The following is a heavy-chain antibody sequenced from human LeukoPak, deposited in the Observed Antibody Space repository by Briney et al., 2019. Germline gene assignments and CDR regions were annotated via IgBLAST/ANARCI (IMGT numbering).Heavy chain of an antibody. J-gene: IGHJ4*02. V-gene: IGHV3-74*01. CDR1: GFTFSSHW. Sequence: GALRLPCAASGFTFSSHWMHWVRHAPGKGLVWVSRINSDGSSTSYADSVKGRFTISRDNAKNTLYLQMNSLRAEDTAVYYCARGPPYGSGSYYPGDYWGQGTLVTVSS. CDR3: ARGPPYGSGSYYPGDY. D-gene: IGHD3-10*01. CDR2: INSDGSST.